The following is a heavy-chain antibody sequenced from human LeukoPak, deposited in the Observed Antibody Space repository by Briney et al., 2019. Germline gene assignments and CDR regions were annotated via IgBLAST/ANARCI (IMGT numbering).Heavy chain of an antibody. Sequence: ASVKVSCKASGGTFSSYAISWVRQAPGQGLEWMGGIIPIFGTANYAQKFQGRVTITADESTSTAYMELSSLRSEDTAVYYCARDRCSSTSCYAFEGIYYMDVWGKGTTVTVSS. D-gene: IGHD2-2*01. J-gene: IGHJ6*03. CDR3: ARDRCSSTSCYAFEGIYYMDV. V-gene: IGHV1-69*13. CDR1: GGTFSSYA. CDR2: IIPIFGTA.